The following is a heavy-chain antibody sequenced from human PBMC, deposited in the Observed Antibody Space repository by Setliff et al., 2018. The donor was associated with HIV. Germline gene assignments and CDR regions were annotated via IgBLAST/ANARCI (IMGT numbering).Heavy chain of an antibody. Sequence: SVKVSCKASGDTFNSYAISWVRQAPGQGLEWMGGVIPIFGTANYAQKFQGRVTITADESTSTAYMELSSLRSEDTAVYYCAKGGYYDSTGYYYYYLHYLDEWGKGTTVTAP. CDR1: GDTFNSYA. J-gene: IGHJ6*03. CDR2: VIPIFGTA. D-gene: IGHD3-22*01. V-gene: IGHV1-69*13. CDR3: AKGGYYDSTGYYYYYLHYLDE.